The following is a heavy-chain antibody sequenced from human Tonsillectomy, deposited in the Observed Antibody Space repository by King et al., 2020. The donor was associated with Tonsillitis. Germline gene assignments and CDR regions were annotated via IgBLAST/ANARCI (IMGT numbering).Heavy chain of an antibody. V-gene: IGHV3-15*01. Sequence: VQLVESGGGLVKPGGSLRLSCTAAGMTFTNGWMSWVRQAPGKGLELVGRIKSKIDGGTPDYAAPVKGRFTISRDDLKNTLYVQMNSLKTEDTAVYYCTTDADILTGYYKGAFEIWGQGTMVTVSS. CDR3: TTDADILTGYYKGAFEI. J-gene: IGHJ3*02. CDR2: IKSKIDGGTP. CDR1: GMTFTNGW. D-gene: IGHD3-9*01.